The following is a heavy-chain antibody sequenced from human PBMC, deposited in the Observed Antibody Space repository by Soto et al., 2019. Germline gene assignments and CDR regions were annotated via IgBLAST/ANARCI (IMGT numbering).Heavy chain of an antibody. Sequence: ASVKVSCKASGYTFTGYYMHWVRQAPGQGLEWMGWINPNSGGTNYAQKFQGWVTMTRDTSISTAYMELSRLRSDDTAVYYCAGDQDRSRGHYYYYYNGMEVWGQGTTVTV. V-gene: IGHV1-2*04. CDR1: GYTFTGYY. D-gene: IGHD2-15*01. J-gene: IGHJ6*02. CDR3: AGDQDRSRGHYYYYYNGMEV. CDR2: INPNSGGT.